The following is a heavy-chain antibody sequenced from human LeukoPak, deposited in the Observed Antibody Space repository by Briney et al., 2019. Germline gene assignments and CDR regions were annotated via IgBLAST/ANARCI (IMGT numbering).Heavy chain of an antibody. D-gene: IGHD3-9*01. CDR1: GFTFSSYG. J-gene: IGHJ6*02. Sequence: PGGSLRLSCAASGFTFSSYGMHWVRQAPGKGLEWVAVVWSDGSNKYYTDSVKGRFTISRDNSKNTLYLQMNSLRAEDTAVYYCARDQDDILTGYFDVWGQGTTVTVSS. V-gene: IGHV3-33*01. CDR3: ARDQDDILTGYFDV. CDR2: VWSDGSNK.